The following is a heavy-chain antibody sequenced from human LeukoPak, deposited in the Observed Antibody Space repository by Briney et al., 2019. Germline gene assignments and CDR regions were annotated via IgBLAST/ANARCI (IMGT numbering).Heavy chain of an antibody. J-gene: IGHJ4*02. Sequence: ASVKVSCKASGYTFTGYYMHWVRQAPGQGLEWMGWINPNSGGTNYAQKFQGRVTVTRDTSISTAYMELSRLRSDDTAVYYCARAHPKVWGSFWAYWGQGTLVTVSS. CDR2: INPNSGGT. CDR3: ARAHPKVWGSFWAY. D-gene: IGHD3-16*01. V-gene: IGHV1-2*02. CDR1: GYTFTGYY.